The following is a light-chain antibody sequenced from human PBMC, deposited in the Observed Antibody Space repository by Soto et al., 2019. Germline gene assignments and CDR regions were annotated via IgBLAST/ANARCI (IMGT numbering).Light chain of an antibody. V-gene: IGLV2-11*01. J-gene: IGLJ3*02. CDR2: DVS. CDR3: CSYAGSYTRV. CDR1: SSDVGGYNY. Sequence: QSALTQPRSVSRSPGQSVTISCTGTSSDVGGYNYVSWYQQHPGKAPKLMIYDVSKRPSGVPDRFSGSKSGNTASLTISGLQAEDETDYYCCSYAGSYTRVFGGGTKLTVL.